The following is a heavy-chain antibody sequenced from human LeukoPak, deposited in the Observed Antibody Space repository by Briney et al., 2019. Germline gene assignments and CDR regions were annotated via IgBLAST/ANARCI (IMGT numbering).Heavy chain of an antibody. D-gene: IGHD6-13*01. CDR2: ISSGGSTI. V-gene: IGHV3-11*01. Sequence: PGGSLRLSCAVSGFTFGDYYMSWIRQAPGKGLEWVSYISSGGSTISHADSVKGRFTISRDNAENSLYLQMNSLRAEDTAVYYCARRAPAGRCFDYWGQGTLATVSS. J-gene: IGHJ4*02. CDR3: ARRAPAGRCFDY. CDR1: GFTFGDYY.